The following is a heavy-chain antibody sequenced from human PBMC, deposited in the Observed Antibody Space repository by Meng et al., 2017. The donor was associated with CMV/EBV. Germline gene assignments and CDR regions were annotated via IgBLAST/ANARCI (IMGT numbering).Heavy chain of an antibody. V-gene: IGHV3-30-3*01. J-gene: IGHJ4*02. Sequence: GESLKISCAASGFTFSSYAMHWVRQAPGKGLEWGAVISYDGSNKYYADSVKGRFTISRDNSKNTLYLQMNSLRAEDTAVYYCARDPPTVVMVYYFDYWGQGTLVTVSS. CDR1: GFTFSSYA. D-gene: IGHD4-23*01. CDR3: ARDPPTVVMVYYFDY. CDR2: ISYDGSNK.